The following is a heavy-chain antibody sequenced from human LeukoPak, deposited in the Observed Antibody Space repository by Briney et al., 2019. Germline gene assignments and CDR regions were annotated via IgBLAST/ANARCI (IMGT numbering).Heavy chain of an antibody. V-gene: IGHV4-59*08. Sequence: TSETLSLTCTVSGGSISSYYWSWIRQPPGKGLEWIGYIYYSGSTNYNPSLKSRVTISVDTSKNQFSLKLSSVTAADTAVYYCARLPDYYYGMDVWGQGTTVTVSS. CDR2: IYYSGST. CDR1: GGSISSYY. J-gene: IGHJ6*02. CDR3: ARLPDYYYGMDV.